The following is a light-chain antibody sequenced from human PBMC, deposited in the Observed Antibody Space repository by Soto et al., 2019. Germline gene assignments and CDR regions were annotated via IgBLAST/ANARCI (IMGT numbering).Light chain of an antibody. Sequence: QSVLTQPASVSGSPGQSITISCTGTSSDVGGYNYVPWYQQHPGKAPKLMIYDVSNRPSGVSNRFSGSKSGNTASLTISGLQAEDEADYYCSSYTSSSTQVVFGGGTKVTVL. CDR2: DVS. CDR3: SSYTSSSTQVV. CDR1: SSDVGGYNY. J-gene: IGLJ2*01. V-gene: IGLV2-14*01.